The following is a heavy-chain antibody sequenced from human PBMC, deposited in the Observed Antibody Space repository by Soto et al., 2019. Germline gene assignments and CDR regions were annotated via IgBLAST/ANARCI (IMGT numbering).Heavy chain of an antibody. V-gene: IGHV5-51*01. Sequence: GESVKISCXGSGYSFTSYWIGWVRQMPGKGLEWMGIIYPGDSDTRYSPSFQGQVTISVDKSISTAYLQWSSLKASDTAMYYCARHRHDSSGYYLFYYYGMDVWGQGTTVTVSS. CDR3: ARHRHDSSGYYLFYYYGMDV. CDR2: IYPGDSDT. D-gene: IGHD3-22*01. CDR1: GYSFTSYW. J-gene: IGHJ6*02.